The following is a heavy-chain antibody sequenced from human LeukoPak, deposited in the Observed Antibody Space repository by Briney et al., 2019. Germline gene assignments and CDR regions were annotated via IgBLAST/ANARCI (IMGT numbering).Heavy chain of an antibody. CDR2: IIPIFGTA. D-gene: IGHD3-22*01. J-gene: IGHJ4*02. CDR1: GGTFSSYA. Sequence: SVKVSCKASGGTFSSYAISWVRQAPGQGLEWMGGIIPIFGTANYAQKFQGRVTITTDETTSTAYMELSSLRSEDTAVYYCTRAYYDSSGCFDYWDQGTLVTVSS. V-gene: IGHV1-69*05. CDR3: TRAYYDSSGCFDY.